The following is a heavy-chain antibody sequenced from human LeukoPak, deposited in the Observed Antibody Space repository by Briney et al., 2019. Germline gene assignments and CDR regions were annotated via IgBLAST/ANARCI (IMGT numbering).Heavy chain of an antibody. D-gene: IGHD5-24*01. CDR2: ISYDGSNK. CDR3: AQAWRWLQLNY. CDR1: GFTFRSYG. V-gene: IGHV3-30*18. J-gene: IGHJ4*02. Sequence: GGSLRLSCAASGFTFRSYGMHWVRQAPGKGLEWVAVISYDGSNKYYADSVKGRFTISRDNSMNTLYLQMNSLRDEDTAVYYCAQAWRWLQLNYWGQGTLVTVSS.